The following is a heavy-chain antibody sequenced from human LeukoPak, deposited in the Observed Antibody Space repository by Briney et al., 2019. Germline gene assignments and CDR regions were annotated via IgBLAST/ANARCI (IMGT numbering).Heavy chain of an antibody. Sequence: GGSLRLSRSASGFTFSSYAMHWVRQAPGKGLEYVSAISSNGGSTYYADSVKGRFTISRDNSKNTLYLQMSSLRAEDTAVYYCVKDAVPAAMHGNWFDPWGQGTLVTVSS. CDR1: GFTFSSYA. CDR2: ISSNGGST. D-gene: IGHD2-2*01. CDR3: VKDAVPAAMHGNWFDP. V-gene: IGHV3-64D*06. J-gene: IGHJ5*02.